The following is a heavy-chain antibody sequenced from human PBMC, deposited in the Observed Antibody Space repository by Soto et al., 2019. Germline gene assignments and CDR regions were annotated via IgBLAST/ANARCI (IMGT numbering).Heavy chain of an antibody. CDR3: AHRTTTVTWWFDP. CDR1: GFSLTTSGVG. Sequence: QITLKESGPTLVKPTQTLTLTCTFSGFSLTTSGVGVCWIRQPPGKPLEWLALIYWDDDKRSSPSLNSRLTNTKDTSKNQVVLTMTNMDSADTATYFCAHRTTTVTWWFDPWCQGTLVTV. V-gene: IGHV2-5*02. J-gene: IGHJ5*02. D-gene: IGHD4-17*01. CDR2: IYWDDDK.